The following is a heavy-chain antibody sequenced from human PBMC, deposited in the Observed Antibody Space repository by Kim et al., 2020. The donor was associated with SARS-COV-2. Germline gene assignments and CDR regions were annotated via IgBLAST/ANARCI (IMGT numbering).Heavy chain of an antibody. CDR1: GFTFSTYS. V-gene: IGHV3-21*01. CDR3: ARAQPYYI. D-gene: IGHD1-26*01. J-gene: IGHJ4*02. CDR2: ISSSSSHI. Sequence: GGSLRLSCAASGFTFSTYSMNWVRQAPGKGLEWVSSISSSSSHIYYADSVKGRFTISRDNAKNSLSLQMNSLRAEDTAVYYCARAQPYYIWGQGTLVTLSS.